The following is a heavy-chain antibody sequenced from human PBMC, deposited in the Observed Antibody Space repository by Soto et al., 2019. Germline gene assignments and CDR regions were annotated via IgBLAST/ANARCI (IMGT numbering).Heavy chain of an antibody. CDR2: IIPIFGTA. D-gene: IGHD2-15*01. J-gene: IGHJ3*02. CDR1: GGTFSSYA. CDR3: ARARPALGYCSGGSCFDAFDI. V-gene: IGHV1-69*01. Sequence: QVQLVQSGAEVKKPGSSVKVSCKASGGTFSSYAISWVRQAPGQGLEWMGGIIPIFGTANYAQKFQGRVTITADESTSTAYMELSSLRSEDTAVYYCARARPALGYCSGGSCFDAFDIWGHGTMVTVSS.